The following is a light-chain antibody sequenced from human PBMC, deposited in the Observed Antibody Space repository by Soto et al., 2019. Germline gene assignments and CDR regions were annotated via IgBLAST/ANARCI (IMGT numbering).Light chain of an antibody. J-gene: IGLJ2*01. CDR2: DNN. V-gene: IGLV1-51*01. CDR1: SSNIGNNY. CDR3: GTWDSSRSAVV. Sequence: QSVLTQPPSVSAAPGQKVTISCSGSSSNIGNNYVSWYQQLPGTAPKLLIYDNNKRPSGIPDRFSGSKSGTSATLGITGLQTGDEDDYDCGTWDSSRSAVVFGGGTQLTVL.